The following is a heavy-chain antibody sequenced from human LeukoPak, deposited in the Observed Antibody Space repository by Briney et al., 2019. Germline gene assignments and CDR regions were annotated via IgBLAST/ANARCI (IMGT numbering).Heavy chain of an antibody. CDR2: IKSKTDGGTT. D-gene: IGHD2-2*02. CDR1: GFTFSNAW. Sequence: GGSLRLSCAASGFTFSNAWMSWVRQAPGKGLEWVGRIKSKTDGGTTDYAAPVKGRFTISGDDSKNTLYLQMNSLKTEDTAVYYCTTDPTIVVVPAAIDGSHYYYYYGMDVWGQGTTVTVSS. CDR3: TTDPTIVVVPAAIDGSHYYYYYGMDV. V-gene: IGHV3-15*01. J-gene: IGHJ6*02.